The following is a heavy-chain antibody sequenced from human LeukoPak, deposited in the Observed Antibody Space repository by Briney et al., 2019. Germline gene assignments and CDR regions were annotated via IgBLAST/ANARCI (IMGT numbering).Heavy chain of an antibody. Sequence: PGRSLTLYGAGSGFTFDDHAMHWVRQAQGKGLEWVSGISWNSGSIGYADSVKGRFTISRDNAKNSLYLQMNSLRAEDTALYYCAKAPQREYYYYGRDVWYQGTTVIVTS. V-gene: IGHV3-9*01. D-gene: IGHD5-24*01. J-gene: IGHJ6*02. CDR1: GFTFDDHA. CDR3: AKAPQREYYYYGRDV. CDR2: ISWNSGSI.